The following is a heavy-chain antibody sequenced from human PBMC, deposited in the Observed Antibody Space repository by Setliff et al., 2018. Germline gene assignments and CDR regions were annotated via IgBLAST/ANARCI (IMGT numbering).Heavy chain of an antibody. V-gene: IGHV4-61*09. D-gene: IGHD1-26*01. Sequence: SLTCTVSGDSISSRTHYWSWIRQPAGKGLEWIGHIYTSWSTNYNPSLKSRVTISADTSKRQFSLNLISVTAADTGVYYCTKWVTGAFDVWGQGTRVTVSS. J-gene: IGHJ3*01. CDR1: GDSISSRTHY. CDR3: TKWVTGAFDV. CDR2: IYTSWST.